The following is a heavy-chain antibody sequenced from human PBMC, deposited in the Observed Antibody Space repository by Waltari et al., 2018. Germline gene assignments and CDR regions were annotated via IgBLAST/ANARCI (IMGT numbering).Heavy chain of an antibody. D-gene: IGHD4-17*01. J-gene: IGHJ1*01. Sequence: QLQLQESGPGLVKPSETLSLTCTVSGGSISTNYNWGWIRQPPGKGLEWMGNMQYRGSTFYNPSLKSRVTISLDTSKNQFSLRLSSVGAADTAVYFWGRIAFGDDGGYFQHWGQGTLVTVSS. V-gene: IGHV4-39*01. CDR1: GGSISTNYN. CDR3: GRIAFGDDGGYFQH. CDR2: MQYRGST.